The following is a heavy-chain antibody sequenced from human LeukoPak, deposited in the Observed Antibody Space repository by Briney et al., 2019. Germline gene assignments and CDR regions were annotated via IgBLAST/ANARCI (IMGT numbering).Heavy chain of an antibody. Sequence: QPGGSLRLSCAASGFTFSNYEMHWVRQAPGKGLEWVSYISSSGSDIYYADSVKGRFTISRDNANNSLYLEMNNLSAEDTAVYYCARAWSRVDPFGMWGQGTMVTVSS. CDR2: ISSSGSDI. D-gene: IGHD2-8*02. V-gene: IGHV3-48*03. CDR3: ARAWSRVDPFGM. J-gene: IGHJ3*02. CDR1: GFTFSNYE.